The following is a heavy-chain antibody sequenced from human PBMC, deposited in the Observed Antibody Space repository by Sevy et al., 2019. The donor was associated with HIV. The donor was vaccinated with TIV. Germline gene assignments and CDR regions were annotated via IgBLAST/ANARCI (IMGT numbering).Heavy chain of an antibody. D-gene: IGHD6-19*01. J-gene: IGHJ6*02. V-gene: IGHV3-23*01. CDR1: GFTSSSYA. CDR2: ISGSGGST. CDR3: AKATAVAGTYYYYYGMDV. Sequence: GGSLRLSCAASGFTSSSYAMSWVRQAPGKGLEWVSAISGSGGSTYYADSVKGRLTIARDNSKNTLYLQMISLRAEGTAVYYCAKATAVAGTYYYYYGMDVWGQRTTVTVSS.